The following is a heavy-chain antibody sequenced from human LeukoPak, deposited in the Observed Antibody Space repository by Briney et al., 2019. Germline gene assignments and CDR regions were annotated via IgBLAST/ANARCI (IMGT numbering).Heavy chain of an antibody. Sequence: ASVKASCKASGYTFTSYGISWVRQAPGQGLEWMGWISAYNGNTNYAQKLQGRVTMTTDTFTSTAYMELRSLRSDDTAVYYCARAPSDILTGYSYGMDVWGQGTTVTVSS. J-gene: IGHJ6*02. CDR1: GYTFTSYG. V-gene: IGHV1-18*01. CDR2: ISAYNGNT. CDR3: ARAPSDILTGYSYGMDV. D-gene: IGHD3-9*01.